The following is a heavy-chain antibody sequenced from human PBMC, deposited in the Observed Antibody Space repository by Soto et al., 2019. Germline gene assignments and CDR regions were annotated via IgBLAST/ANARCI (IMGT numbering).Heavy chain of an antibody. CDR2: IYYSGST. D-gene: IGHD2-15*01. J-gene: IGHJ4*02. V-gene: IGHV4-30-4*01. CDR1: GGSIISGDYY. CDR3: ARDPQCSGGSCYPMNAY. Sequence: SETLSLTCTVSGGSIISGDYYWSWIRQPPGKGLEWIGYIYYSGSTYYNPSLKSRVTISVDTSKNQFSLKLSSVTAADTAVYYCARDPQCSGGSCYPMNAYWGQGTLVTVSS.